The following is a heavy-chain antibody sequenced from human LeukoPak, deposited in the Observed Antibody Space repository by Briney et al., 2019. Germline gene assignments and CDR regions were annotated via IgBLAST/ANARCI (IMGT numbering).Heavy chain of an antibody. D-gene: IGHD3-22*01. J-gene: IGHJ6*03. Sequence: ASVKVSCKASGGTFSSYAISWVRQAPGQGLEWMGRIIPIFGTANYAQKFQGRVTITTDESTSTAYMELSSLRSEDTAVYYCARESDSSGYYYQFYYYYYMDVWGKGTTVTVPS. CDR3: ARESDSSGYYYQFYYYYYMDV. CDR1: GGTFSSYA. V-gene: IGHV1-69*05. CDR2: IIPIFGTA.